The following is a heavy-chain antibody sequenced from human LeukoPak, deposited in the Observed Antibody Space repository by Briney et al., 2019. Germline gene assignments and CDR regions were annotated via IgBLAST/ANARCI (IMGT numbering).Heavy chain of an antibody. Sequence: PSETLSLTCAVSGDSVSSNYWWTWVRQSPGKGLEWIGEIYHSGSTHYNPSLKSRVTISVDKSKNQFSLRLSSVTAADTAVYYCARDPGFLEWPRRYMDVWGKGTTVTVSS. V-gene: IGHV4-4*02. D-gene: IGHD3-3*01. CDR1: GDSVSSNYW. CDR3: ARDPGFLEWPRRYMDV. J-gene: IGHJ6*03. CDR2: IYHSGST.